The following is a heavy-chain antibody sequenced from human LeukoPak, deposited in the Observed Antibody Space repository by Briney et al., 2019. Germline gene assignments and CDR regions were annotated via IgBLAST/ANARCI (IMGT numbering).Heavy chain of an antibody. J-gene: IGHJ4*02. D-gene: IGHD3-3*01. V-gene: IGHV4-34*01. CDR1: GGSFSGYY. CDR2: INHSGST. Sequence: PSETLSLTCAVYGGSFSGYYWSWIRQPPGKGLEWIGEINHSGSTNYNPSLKSRVTISVDASKNQFSLKLSSVTAADTAVYYCARENFWSGYTYWGQGTLVTVSS. CDR3: ARENFWSGYTY.